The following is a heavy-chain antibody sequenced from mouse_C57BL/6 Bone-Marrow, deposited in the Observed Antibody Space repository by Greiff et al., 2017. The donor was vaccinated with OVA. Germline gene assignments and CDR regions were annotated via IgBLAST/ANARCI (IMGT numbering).Heavy chain of an antibody. CDR1: GYTFTDYY. CDR2: INPNNGGT. V-gene: IGHV1-26*01. Sequence: VQLQQSGPELVKPGASAKISCKASGYTFTDYYMNWVKQSHGKSLEWIGDINPNNGGTSYNQKFKGKATLTVDKSSSTAYMELRSLTSEDSAVYYCARGDYYGSSYLDYWGQGTTLTVSS. D-gene: IGHD1-1*01. CDR3: ARGDYYGSSYLDY. J-gene: IGHJ2*01.